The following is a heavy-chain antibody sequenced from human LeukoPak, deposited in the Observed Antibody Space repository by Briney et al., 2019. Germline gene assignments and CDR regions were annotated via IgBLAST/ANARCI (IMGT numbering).Heavy chain of an antibody. V-gene: IGHV1-2*02. J-gene: IGHJ4*02. D-gene: IGHD3-3*02. CDR3: ARVRLADERAWAY. Sequence: ASVKVSCKAPGYTFSDFYIHWVRQAPGQGLEYVGWITPKSGDTYSPQRFQGRVTMTRDASISTAYMELSSLRSDDTAVYFCARVRLADERAWAYWGQGTLVTVSS. CDR1: GYTFSDFY. CDR2: ITPKSGDT.